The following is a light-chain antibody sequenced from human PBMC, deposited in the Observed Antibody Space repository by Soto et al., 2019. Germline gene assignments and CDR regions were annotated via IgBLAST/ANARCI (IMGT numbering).Light chain of an antibody. V-gene: IGLV2-11*01. J-gene: IGLJ3*02. CDR3: CSYAGSFTYWV. CDR1: SSDVGGYNY. Sequence: QSALTQPRSVSGSPGQSFTISCTGTSSDVGGYNYVSWYQQHPGKAPKVMIYDVSKRPSRVPDRFSGSKSGNTASLTIFGLQAEDEADYYCCSYAGSFTYWVFGGGTKVNVL. CDR2: DVS.